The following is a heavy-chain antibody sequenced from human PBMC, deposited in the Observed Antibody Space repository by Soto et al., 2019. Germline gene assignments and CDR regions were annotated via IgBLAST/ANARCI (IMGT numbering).Heavy chain of an antibody. CDR1: GYSFTSYW. J-gene: IGHJ6*02. D-gene: IGHD3-10*01. V-gene: IGHV5-51*01. Sequence: PGESLKISCKGSGYSFTSYWTGWVRQMPGKGLEWMGIIYPGDSDTRYSPSFQGQVTISADKSISTAYLQWSSLKASDTAMYYCARERVTMVRGADYYYYGMDVWGQGTTVTVSS. CDR2: IYPGDSDT. CDR3: ARERVTMVRGADYYYYGMDV.